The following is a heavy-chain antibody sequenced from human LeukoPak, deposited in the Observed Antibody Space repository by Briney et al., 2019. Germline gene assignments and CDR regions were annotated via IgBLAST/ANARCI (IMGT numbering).Heavy chain of an antibody. CDR1: GYTFTSYG. D-gene: IGHD5-18*01. CDR2: ISAYNGNT. CDR3: ARGPGIQLWRFDYYYMDV. J-gene: IGHJ6*03. Sequence: ASVKVSCKASGYTFTSYGISWVRQAPGQGLEWMGWISAYNGNTNYAQKLQGRVTMTTDTSTSTACMELRSLRSDDTAVYYCARGPGIQLWRFDYYYMDVWGKGTTVTVSS. V-gene: IGHV1-18*01.